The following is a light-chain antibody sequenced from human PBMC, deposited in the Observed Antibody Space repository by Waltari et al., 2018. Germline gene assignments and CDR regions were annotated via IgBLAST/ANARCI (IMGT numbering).Light chain of an antibody. J-gene: IGLJ2*01. CDR3: QAWDGSTLI. Sequence: SYEVTQPPSVSVSPGQAASITCSGDKLGEKYVSWYQQKPGQSPVLVLYQDNRRPSGIPERFSVSNSNSGNTATLTISGTQAMDEADYHCQAWDGSTLIFGGGTKLTVL. CDR2: QDN. CDR1: KLGEKY. V-gene: IGLV3-1*01.